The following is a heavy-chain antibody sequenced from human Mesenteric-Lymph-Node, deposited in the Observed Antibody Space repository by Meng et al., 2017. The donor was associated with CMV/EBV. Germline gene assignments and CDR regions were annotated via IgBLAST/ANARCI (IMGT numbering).Heavy chain of an antibody. Sequence: GSLRLSCSVSDDSISAYYWSWIRQPPGKGLEWIGYIYYSGSTNYNPSLKSRVTISVDTSKNQFSLKLSSVTAADTAVYYCAREEGEYCSSTSCYNPTYYYYGMDVWGQGTTVTVSS. CDR3: AREEGEYCSSTSCYNPTYYYYGMDV. J-gene: IGHJ6*02. CDR1: DDSISAYY. CDR2: IYYSGST. D-gene: IGHD2-2*02. V-gene: IGHV4-59*01.